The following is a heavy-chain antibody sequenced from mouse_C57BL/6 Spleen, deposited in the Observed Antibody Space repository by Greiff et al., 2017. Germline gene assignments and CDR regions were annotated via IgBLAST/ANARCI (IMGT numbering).Heavy chain of an antibody. Sequence: QVHVKQSGAELAKPGASVKLSCKASGYTFTSYWMHWVKQRPGQGLEWIGYINPSSGYTKYNQKFKDKATLTADKSSSTAYMQLSSLTYEDSAVYDCARERDDYHYFDYWGQGTTLTVSS. CDR3: ARERDDYHYFDY. D-gene: IGHD2-4*01. J-gene: IGHJ2*01. CDR2: INPSSGYT. CDR1: GYTFTSYW. V-gene: IGHV1-7*01.